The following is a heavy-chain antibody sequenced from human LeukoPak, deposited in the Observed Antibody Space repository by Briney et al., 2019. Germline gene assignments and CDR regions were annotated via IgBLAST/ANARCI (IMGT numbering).Heavy chain of an antibody. CDR3: VREGVTWNP. CDR2: INTDGSST. Sequence: GGSLRLSCAASGFTFTTYWMHWVRQPPGKGLVWVSRINTDGSSTLYADSVKGRFTISRDNAKNTLYLQMDSLRAEDTAVYYCVREGVTWNPWGQGTLVTVSS. D-gene: IGHD4-4*01. V-gene: IGHV3-74*01. CDR1: GFTFTTYW. J-gene: IGHJ5*02.